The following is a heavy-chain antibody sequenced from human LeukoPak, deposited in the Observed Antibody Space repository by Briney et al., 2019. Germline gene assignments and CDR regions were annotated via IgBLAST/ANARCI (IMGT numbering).Heavy chain of an antibody. J-gene: IGHJ4*02. V-gene: IGHV3-74*01. CDR1: GFTFSGYW. D-gene: IGHD3/OR15-3a*01. Sequence: GGSLRLSCAASGFTFSGYWMHWVRQAPGKGLVWVSRINSDGSSTSYADSVKGRFTISRDNAKNTLYLQMNSLRAEDTAVYYCARDRGYDFGTDYWGQGTLVTVSS. CDR3: ARDRGYDFGTDY. CDR2: INSDGSST.